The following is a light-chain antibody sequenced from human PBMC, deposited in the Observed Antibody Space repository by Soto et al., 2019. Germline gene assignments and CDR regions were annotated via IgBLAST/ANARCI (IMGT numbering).Light chain of an antibody. CDR3: CSYVGSYSYV. J-gene: IGLJ1*01. CDR1: SSDVGDYNS. V-gene: IGLV2-11*01. Sequence: QSVLTQPRSVSGSPGQSVTVSCIGTSSDVGDYNSVSWYQQHPGKAPKLMIDDVSKRPSGVPDRFSGSKSGNTASLTISGLQAEDEADYYCCSYVGSYSYVFGIGTKVTVL. CDR2: DVS.